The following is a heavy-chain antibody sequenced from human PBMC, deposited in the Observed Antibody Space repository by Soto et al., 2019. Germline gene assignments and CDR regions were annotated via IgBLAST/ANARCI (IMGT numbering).Heavy chain of an antibody. CDR2: IWYDGSNK. V-gene: IGHV3-33*01. CDR3: ARGITMSDDAFDI. CDR1: GFTFSSYG. J-gene: IGHJ3*02. D-gene: IGHD3-10*02. Sequence: GGSLRLSCAASGFTFSSYGMHWVRQAPGKGLEWVAVIWYDGSNKYYADSVKGRFTISRDNSKNTLYLQMNSLRAEDTAVYYCARGITMSDDAFDIWGQGTMVTVSS.